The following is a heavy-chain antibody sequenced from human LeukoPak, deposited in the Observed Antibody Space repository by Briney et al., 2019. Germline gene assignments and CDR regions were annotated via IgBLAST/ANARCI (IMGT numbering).Heavy chain of an antibody. J-gene: IGHJ4*02. Sequence: SETLSLTCAVYGGSFSGYYWSWIRQPPGKGLEWIGEINHSGSTYYNPSLKSRVTISVDTSKNQFSLKLSSVTAADTAVYYCAREFGYCSSTSCLYFDYWGQGTLVTVSS. CDR1: GGSFSGYY. CDR3: AREFGYCSSTSCLYFDY. D-gene: IGHD2-2*03. V-gene: IGHV4-34*01. CDR2: INHSGST.